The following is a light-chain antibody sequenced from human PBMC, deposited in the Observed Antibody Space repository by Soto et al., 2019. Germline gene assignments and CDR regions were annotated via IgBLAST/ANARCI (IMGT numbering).Light chain of an antibody. CDR3: QQYDSLIT. Sequence: DIQMTQSPSSLSASVGDRVTITCQASQDIRNYLNWYQQKPGKAPKLLIYDASNLETGVPSRFSGSGSGTDFTFTISSLQAEDIATYYCQQYDSLITFGQGTRLEIK. CDR2: DAS. J-gene: IGKJ5*01. CDR1: QDIRNY. V-gene: IGKV1-33*01.